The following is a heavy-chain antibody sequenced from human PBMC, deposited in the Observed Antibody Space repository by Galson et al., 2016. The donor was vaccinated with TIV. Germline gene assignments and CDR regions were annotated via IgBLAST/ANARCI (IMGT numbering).Heavy chain of an antibody. CDR3: VRGAGISWLRYPFEY. CDR2: IHHTGDT. Sequence: SETLSLTCAVSGYSISSGYYWGWIRQPPGKGLQWIGSIHHTGDTHYDPSLKSRVTISVDTSKNQFSLKLSSVTAADTAVYFCVRGAGISWLRYPFEYWGQGILVTVSS. D-gene: IGHD5-12*01. J-gene: IGHJ4*02. CDR1: GYSISSGYY. V-gene: IGHV4-38-2*01.